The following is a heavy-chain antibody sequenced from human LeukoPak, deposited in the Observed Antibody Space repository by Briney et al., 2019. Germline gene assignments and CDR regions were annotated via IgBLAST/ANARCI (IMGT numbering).Heavy chain of an antibody. CDR2: IYHSGRD. CDR1: GGAISNSNW. Sequence: NPSETLSLTCAVSGGAISNSNWWSWIRQPPGKGLEWIGEIYHSGRDNYNPSLKSRVTISIDTSNIQFSLKLYSVTAADTAVYYCARHGSGTYFVSRGQGTLVTVSS. CDR3: ARHGSGTYFVS. V-gene: IGHV4-4*02. D-gene: IGHD3-10*01. J-gene: IGHJ4*02.